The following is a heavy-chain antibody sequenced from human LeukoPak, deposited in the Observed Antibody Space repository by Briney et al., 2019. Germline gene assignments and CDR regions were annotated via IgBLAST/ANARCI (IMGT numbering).Heavy chain of an antibody. Sequence: ASVKVSCKASGYTFTGYYMHWVRQAPGQGLEWMGWINPNSGGTNYAQKFQGRVTMTRDTSISTAYMELSRLRSDDTAVYYCAVGDSSGRYEYFQHWGQGTLVTVSS. V-gene: IGHV1-2*02. CDR1: GYTFTGYY. D-gene: IGHD3-22*01. CDR2: INPNSGGT. J-gene: IGHJ1*01. CDR3: AVGDSSGRYEYFQH.